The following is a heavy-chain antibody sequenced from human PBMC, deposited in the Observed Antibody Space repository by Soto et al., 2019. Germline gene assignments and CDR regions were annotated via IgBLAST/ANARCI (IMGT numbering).Heavy chain of an antibody. CDR2: TYYRSKWYN. J-gene: IGHJ3*02. D-gene: IGHD6-13*01. V-gene: IGHV6-1*01. CDR1: GDSVSSDNAA. CDR3: ARSWYRAFDI. Sequence: QVQLQQSGPGLVKPSQTLSLTCAISGDSVSSDNAAWNWIRQSPSGGLEWLGRTYYRSKWYNDYAVFVKSRITINPDTAKKQFSLQLNSVTPEDTAVYYCARSWYRAFDIWGQGTMVTVSS.